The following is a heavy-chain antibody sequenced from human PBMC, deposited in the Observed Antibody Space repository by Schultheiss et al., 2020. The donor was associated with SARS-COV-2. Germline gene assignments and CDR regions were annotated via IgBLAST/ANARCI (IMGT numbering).Heavy chain of an antibody. J-gene: IGHJ5*02. D-gene: IGHD2-15*01. CDR1: GGSISSSNW. V-gene: IGHV4-31*11. CDR3: ARNSGGGSHSWFGP. CDR2: IYYSGSP. Sequence: SCAVSGGSISSSNWWSWIRQHPGKGLEWIGHIYYSGSPHYNPSLKSRVSMSVDTSKNQFSLKLNSVTAADTAVYYCARNSGGGSHSWFGPWGQGTLVTV.